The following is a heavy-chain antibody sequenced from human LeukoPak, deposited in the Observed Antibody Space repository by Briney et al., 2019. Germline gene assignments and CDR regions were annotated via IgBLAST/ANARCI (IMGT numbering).Heavy chain of an antibody. J-gene: IGHJ4*02. CDR1: GFTFSTYS. Sequence: GGSLRLSCAASGFTFSTYSMNWVRQAPGKGLEWVSSITSKRSYTYYADSVKGRFTISRDNAKNSLYLQMNSLRAEDTAVYYCARDGVAGTYWGQGILVTVSS. CDR3: ARDGVAGTY. CDR2: ITSKRSYT. V-gene: IGHV3-21*01. D-gene: IGHD1-14*01.